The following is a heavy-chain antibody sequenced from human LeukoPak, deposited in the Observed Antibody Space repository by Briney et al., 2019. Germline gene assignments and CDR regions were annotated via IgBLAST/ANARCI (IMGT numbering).Heavy chain of an antibody. CDR2: INPSGGST. Sequence: GASVKVSCKASGYTFTSYYMHWVRQAPGQGLEWMGIINPSGGSTSYAQKFRGRVTMTRDMSTSTVYMELSSLRSEDTAVYYCARVRYCSSTSCSCFDYWGQGTLVTVSS. CDR3: ARVRYCSSTSCSCFDY. D-gene: IGHD2-2*01. V-gene: IGHV1-46*01. CDR1: GYTFTSYY. J-gene: IGHJ4*02.